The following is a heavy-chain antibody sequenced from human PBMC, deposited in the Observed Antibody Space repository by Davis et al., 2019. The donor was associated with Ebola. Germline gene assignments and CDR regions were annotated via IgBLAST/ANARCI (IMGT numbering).Heavy chain of an antibody. J-gene: IGHJ6*02. D-gene: IGHD2-2*01. CDR3: ARLRISTSSYYYGMDV. Sequence: GESLKISCKGSGYSFTSYWTGWVRQMPGKGLEWMGIIYPGDSDTRYSPSFQGQVTISADKSISTAYLQWSSLKASDTAMYYCARLRISTSSYYYGMDVWGQGTTVTVSS. CDR1: GYSFTSYW. V-gene: IGHV5-51*01. CDR2: IYPGDSDT.